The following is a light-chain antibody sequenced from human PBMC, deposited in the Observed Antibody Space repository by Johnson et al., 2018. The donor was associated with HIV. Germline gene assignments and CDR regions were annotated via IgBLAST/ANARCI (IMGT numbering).Light chain of an antibody. CDR3: GTWDSRLSVYV. V-gene: IGLV1-51*02. J-gene: IGLJ1*01. Sequence: SVLTQPPSVSAAPGQKVTISCSGSSSNIGNNYVSWYQQLPGTAPKLLICESNKRPSGIPNRFSGSKSGTSATLGITGLQTGDEADYYCGTWDSRLSVYVFGTGTKVTVL. CDR2: ESN. CDR1: SSNIGNNY.